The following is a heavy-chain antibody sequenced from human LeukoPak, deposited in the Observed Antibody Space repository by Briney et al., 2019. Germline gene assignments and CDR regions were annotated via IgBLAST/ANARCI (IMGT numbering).Heavy chain of an antibody. V-gene: IGHV1-18*01. J-gene: IGHJ4*02. CDR3: ARDRPPTHVVDY. CDR1: GYTFTSHG. CDR2: ISAYNGNT. Sequence: GSVKVSCKVSGYTFTSHGTSGVRQAPGQGLEWMGWISAYNGNTNYAQELQGRVTMTTDPSTSTAYMELRSLRADDTAVYYCARDRPPTHVVDYWGQGTLVTVSS.